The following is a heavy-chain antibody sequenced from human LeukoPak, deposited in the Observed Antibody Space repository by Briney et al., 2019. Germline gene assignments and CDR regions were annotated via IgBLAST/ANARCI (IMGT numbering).Heavy chain of an antibody. D-gene: IGHD3-10*01. CDR1: GFTFSTYW. Sequence: GGSLRLSCTASGFTFSTYWINWVRQSQGKGLVWVALINGDGRTTTHADSVKGRFTISRDNAKNTAYLQMNSLRDEDTAVYFCARDYAGSPDYWGQGTLVTVSA. CDR2: INGDGRTT. V-gene: IGHV3-74*03. J-gene: IGHJ4*02. CDR3: ARDYAGSPDY.